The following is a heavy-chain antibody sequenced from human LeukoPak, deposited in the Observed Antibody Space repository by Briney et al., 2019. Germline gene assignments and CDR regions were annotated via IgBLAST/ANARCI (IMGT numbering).Heavy chain of an antibody. Sequence: GGSLRLSCAASGFTFSSYAMSWVRQAPGKGLEWVSAISGSGGSTYYADSVKGRFTISRDNSKNTLYLQMNSLRAEDTAVYYCAKDHGYCSSTSCPVDYWGQGTPVTVSS. J-gene: IGHJ4*02. CDR2: ISGSGGST. CDR3: AKDHGYCSSTSCPVDY. V-gene: IGHV3-23*01. D-gene: IGHD2-2*01. CDR1: GFTFSSYA.